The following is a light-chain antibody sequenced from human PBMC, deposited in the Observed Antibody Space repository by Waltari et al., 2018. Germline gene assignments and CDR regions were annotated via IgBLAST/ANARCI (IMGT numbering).Light chain of an antibody. J-gene: IGKJ2*01. CDR3: HHYNDYPYT. V-gene: IGKV1-16*01. CDR1: QGISTY. CDR2: AAS. Sequence: DIQMTQSPSSLSASVGDRVTITCRASQGISTYLALFQQKPGKAPKDLIYAASRLQAEVPPRFSGSGSGTDFTLTISSLPPEDFATYYCHHYNDYPYTFGQGTKLEI.